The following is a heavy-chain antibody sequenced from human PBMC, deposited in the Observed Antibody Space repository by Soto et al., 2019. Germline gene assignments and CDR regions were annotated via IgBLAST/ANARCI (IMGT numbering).Heavy chain of an antibody. D-gene: IGHD6-13*01. J-gene: IGHJ6*03. V-gene: IGHV1-69*02. CDR1: GGTFSSYT. CDR2: IIPILGIA. Sequence: ASVKVSCKASGGTFSSYTISWVRQAPGQGLEWVGRIIPILGIANYAQKFQGRVTITADKSTSTAYMELSSLRSEDTAVYYCARGPRVFYYMDVWGKGTTVTVSS. CDR3: ARGPRVFYYMDV.